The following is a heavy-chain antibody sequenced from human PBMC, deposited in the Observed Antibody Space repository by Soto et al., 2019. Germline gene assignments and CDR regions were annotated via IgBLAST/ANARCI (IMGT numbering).Heavy chain of an antibody. CDR2: ISSDGSNK. D-gene: IGHD2-15*01. CDR3: ERDPVSGWGSHNGYYYYYYCMEV. CDR1: GFTFSSYA. V-gene: IGHV3-30-3*01. Sequence: QVQLVESGGGVVQPGRSLRLSCAASGFTFSSYAMHWVRQAPGKGLEWVAVISSDGSNKYYADSVKGRFTISRDNSKNTWYLHMNRLKSEDTAVYYCERDPVSGWGSHNGYYYYYYCMEVWGEGTTITVSS. J-gene: IGHJ6*04.